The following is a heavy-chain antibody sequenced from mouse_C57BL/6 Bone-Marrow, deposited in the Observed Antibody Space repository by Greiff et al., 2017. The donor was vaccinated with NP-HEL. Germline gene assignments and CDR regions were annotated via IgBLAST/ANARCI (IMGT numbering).Heavy chain of an antibody. CDR1: GYSITSGYY. CDR3: AKTGTLYAMDY. V-gene: IGHV3-6*01. CDR2: ISYDGSN. Sequence: EVQLKESGPGLVKPSQSLSLTCSVTGYSITSGYYWNWIRQFPGNKLEWMGYISYDGSNNYNPSLKNRISITRDTSKNQFFLKLNSVTTEDTATYYCAKTGTLYAMDYWGQGTSVTVSS. J-gene: IGHJ4*01. D-gene: IGHD4-1*01.